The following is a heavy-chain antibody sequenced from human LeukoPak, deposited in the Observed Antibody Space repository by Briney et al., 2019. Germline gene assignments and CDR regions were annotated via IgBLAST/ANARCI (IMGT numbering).Heavy chain of an antibody. D-gene: IGHD4-17*01. CDR3: AGGGSNYGDYDYYYYYMDV. CDR2: IIPIFGTA. J-gene: IGHJ6*03. CDR1: GYTFTSYG. Sequence: ASVKVSCKASGYTFTSYGISWVRQAPGQGLEWMGGIIPIFGTANYAQKFQGRVTITADKSTSTAYMELSSLRSEDTAVYYCAGGGSNYGDYDYYYYYMDVWGKGTTVTVSS. V-gene: IGHV1-69*06.